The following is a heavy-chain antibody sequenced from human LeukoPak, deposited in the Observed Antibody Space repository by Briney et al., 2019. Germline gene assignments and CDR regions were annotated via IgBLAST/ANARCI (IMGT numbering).Heavy chain of an antibody. Sequence: GGSLRLSCAVSGFNFFNYATSWVRQAPGRGLEWVSAIRGRGDETFYADSVKGRFTISRDNSKNTLYLQMNSLRAEDTAVYYCAKCILTGYYKGYMDVWGKGTTVTISS. CDR1: GFNFFNYA. V-gene: IGHV3-23*01. CDR3: AKCILTGYYKGYMDV. CDR2: IRGRGDET. D-gene: IGHD3-9*01. J-gene: IGHJ6*03.